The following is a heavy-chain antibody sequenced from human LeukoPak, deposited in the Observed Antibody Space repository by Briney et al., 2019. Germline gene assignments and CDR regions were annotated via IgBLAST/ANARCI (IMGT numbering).Heavy chain of an antibody. CDR3: ARSLRGYRFATDY. CDR2: IYYSGST. V-gene: IGHV4-59*08. Sequence: SETLSLTCTVSGDSIDSYYWSWIRQPPGKGLEWIGYIYYSGSTKYNPSIKSRVTISVDTSKNQFSLKLSSVTAADTAVYYCARSLRGYRFATDYWGQGTLVTVSS. D-gene: IGHD5-18*01. CDR1: GDSIDSYY. J-gene: IGHJ4*02.